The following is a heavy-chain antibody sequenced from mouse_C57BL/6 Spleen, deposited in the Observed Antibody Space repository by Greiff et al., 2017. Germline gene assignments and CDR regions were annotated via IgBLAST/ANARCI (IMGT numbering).Heavy chain of an antibody. CDR2: IAPEDGDT. J-gene: IGHJ2*01. Sequence: SGAELVKPGASVKLSCTASGFNIKDYYMHWVKQRTEQGLEWIGRIAPEDGDTKYAPNFPGKATITADTYSNTSSLQLSSLTSEDTAGYYCARNPRYYFDYWGQGTTLTVSS. V-gene: IGHV14-2*01. CDR3: ARNPRYYFDY. CDR1: GFNIKDYY.